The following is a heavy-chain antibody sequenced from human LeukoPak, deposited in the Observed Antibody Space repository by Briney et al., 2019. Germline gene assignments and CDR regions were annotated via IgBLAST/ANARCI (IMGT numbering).Heavy chain of an antibody. CDR1: GGSISSYY. J-gene: IGHJ4*02. CDR2: IYYSGST. CDR3: ARHSTTWTPFDY. V-gene: IGHV4-59*08. Sequence: SETLSLTCTVSGGSISSYYWSRIRQPPGKGLEWIGYIYYSGSTNYNPSLKSRVTISVDTSKNQFSLKLSSVTAADTAVYYCARHSTTWTPFDYWGQGTLVTVSS. D-gene: IGHD2/OR15-2a*01.